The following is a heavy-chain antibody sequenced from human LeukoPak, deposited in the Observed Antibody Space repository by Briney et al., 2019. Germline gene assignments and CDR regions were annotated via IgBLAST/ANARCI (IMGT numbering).Heavy chain of an antibody. CDR1: GGSFSGYY. CDR3: ARESGPPYNYYDSSGYSWFDP. CDR2: INHSGST. D-gene: IGHD3-22*01. Sequence: SSETLSLTCAVYGGSFSGYYWSWIRQPPGKGLEWIGEINHSGSTNYNPSLKSRVTISVDTSKNQFSLKLSSVTAADTAVYYCARESGPPYNYYDSSGYSWFDPWGQGTLVTVSS. V-gene: IGHV4-34*01. J-gene: IGHJ5*02.